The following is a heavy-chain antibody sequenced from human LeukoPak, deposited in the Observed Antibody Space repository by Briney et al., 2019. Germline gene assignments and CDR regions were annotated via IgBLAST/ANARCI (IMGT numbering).Heavy chain of an antibody. Sequence: SETLSLTCAVYGGSFSGYYWSWIRQPPGKGLEWIGEINHRGSTNYNPSLKSRVTISVDTSKNQFSLKLSSVTAADTAVYYCARDQSSSSIDYWGQGTLVTVSS. CDR3: ARDQSSSSIDY. CDR1: GGSFSGYY. D-gene: IGHD6-6*01. V-gene: IGHV4-34*01. J-gene: IGHJ4*02. CDR2: INHRGST.